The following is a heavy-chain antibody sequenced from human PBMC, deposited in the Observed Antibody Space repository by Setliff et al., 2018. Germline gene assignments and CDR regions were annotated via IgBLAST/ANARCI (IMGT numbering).Heavy chain of an antibody. Sequence: SETLSLTCNVSGGSVSSTSHYWGWIRQPPGKGMEWIGSVYYSGYTYYNPSLQRRVTISVDMSKNQFSMKLTSVTAADTAVYYCARVDFTMIQGVLGLWGQGTRVTVSS. J-gene: IGHJ1*01. CDR3: ARVDFTMIQGVLGL. CDR1: GGSVSSTSHY. CDR2: VYYSGYT. V-gene: IGHV4-39*07. D-gene: IGHD3-10*01.